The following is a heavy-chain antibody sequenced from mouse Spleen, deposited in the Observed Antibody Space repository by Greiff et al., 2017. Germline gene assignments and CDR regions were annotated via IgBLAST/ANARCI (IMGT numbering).Heavy chain of an antibody. V-gene: IGHV14-1*01. D-gene: IGHD2-1*01. CDR3: ASYDGSLFDY. J-gene: IGHJ2*01. Sequence: VQLKESGAELVRPGASVKLSCTASGFNIKDYYMHWVKQRPEQGLEWIGRIDPEDGDTEYAPKFQGKATMTADTSSNTAYLQLSSLTSEDTAVYFCASYDGSLFDYWGQGTTLTVSS. CDR1: GFNIKDYY. CDR2: IDPEDGDT.